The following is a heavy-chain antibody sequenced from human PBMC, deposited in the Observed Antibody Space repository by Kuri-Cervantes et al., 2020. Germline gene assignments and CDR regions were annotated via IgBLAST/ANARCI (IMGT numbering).Heavy chain of an antibody. Sequence: GGSLRLSCAASGFTFSSYSMNWVRQAPGKGLEWVSSISSSSSYIYYADSVKGRFTISRDNAKNSQYLQMNSLRDEDTAVYYCARGRVLPLYYYYGMDVWGQGTTVTVSS. D-gene: IGHD3-10*01. CDR2: ISSSSSYI. J-gene: IGHJ6*02. V-gene: IGHV3-21*01. CDR3: ARGRVLPLYYYYGMDV. CDR1: GFTFSSYS.